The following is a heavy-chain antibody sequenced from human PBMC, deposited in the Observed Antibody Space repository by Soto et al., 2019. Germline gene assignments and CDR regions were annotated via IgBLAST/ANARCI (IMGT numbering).Heavy chain of an antibody. CDR1: GFTLSGYA. V-gene: IGHV3-64*01. CDR3: ARRARPDFYYMDV. Sequence: EVQLAESGGGLAQPGGSLRLSCAASGFTLSGYAMDWVRQAPGKGLEYVSGISSNGVGTYYANSVQGRFTISRDNSKHTVYLQMGSLRPEDMAVYYCARRARPDFYYMDVWGKGTTVTVS. D-gene: IGHD6-6*01. CDR2: ISSNGVGT. J-gene: IGHJ6*03.